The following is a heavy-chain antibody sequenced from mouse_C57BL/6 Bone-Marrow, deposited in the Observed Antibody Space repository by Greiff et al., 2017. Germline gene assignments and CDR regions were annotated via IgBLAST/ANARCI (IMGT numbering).Heavy chain of an antibody. V-gene: IGHV14-4*01. CDR1: GFNIKDDY. D-gene: IGHD1-1*01. J-gene: IGHJ2*01. CDR3: TTVVHY. Sequence: EVQLVESGAELVRPGASVKLSCTASGFNIKDDYMHWVKQRPEQGLEWIGWIDPENGDTEYASKFQGKATITSDTSSNTAYLQLSSLTSEDTAVYYCTTVVHYWGQGTTLTVSS. CDR2: IDPENGDT.